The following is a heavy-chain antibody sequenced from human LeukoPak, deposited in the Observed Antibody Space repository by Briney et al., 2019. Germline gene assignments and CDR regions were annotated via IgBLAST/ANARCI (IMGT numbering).Heavy chain of an antibody. D-gene: IGHD3-22*01. Sequence: PSETLSLTCSVYSESFSGGYWSWIRQPPGKGLDWIGEISDNEGIKYSPSLKSRVTIPVDTSKNQFSLKLTSVTAADTAVYYCARGLDRSKTGYWGQGSLVTVSS. CDR3: ARGLDRSKTGY. J-gene: IGHJ4*02. V-gene: IGHV4-34*01. CDR2: ISDNEGI. CDR1: SESFSGGY.